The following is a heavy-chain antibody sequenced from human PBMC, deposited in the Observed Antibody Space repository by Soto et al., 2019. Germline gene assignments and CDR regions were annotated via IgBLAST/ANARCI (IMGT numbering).Heavy chain of an antibody. CDR3: VRGWGDSSGYSLYYYYGMDV. CDR2: INHSGST. Sequence: SETLSLTCAVYGGSFSGYYWSWIRQPPGKGLEWIGEINHSGSTNYNPSLKSRVTISVDTSKNQFSLKLSSVTAADTAVYYCVRGWGDSSGYSLYYYYGMDVWGQGTTVTVSS. V-gene: IGHV4-34*01. CDR1: GGSFSGYY. J-gene: IGHJ6*02. D-gene: IGHD3-22*01.